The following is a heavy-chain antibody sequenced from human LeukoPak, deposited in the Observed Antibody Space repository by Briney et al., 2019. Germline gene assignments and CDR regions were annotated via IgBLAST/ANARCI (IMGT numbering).Heavy chain of an antibody. CDR3: ARQQYCSSTSCYLYDY. CDR2: IYYSGST. Sequence: SETLSLTCTVSGXSISSSSYYWGWIRQPPGKGLEWIGSIYYSGSTYYNPSLKRRVTISVDTSKNQFSLKLSSVTAADTAVYYCARQQYCSSTSCYLYDYWGQGTLVTVSS. D-gene: IGHD2-2*01. V-gene: IGHV4-39*01. J-gene: IGHJ4*02. CDR1: GXSISSSSYY.